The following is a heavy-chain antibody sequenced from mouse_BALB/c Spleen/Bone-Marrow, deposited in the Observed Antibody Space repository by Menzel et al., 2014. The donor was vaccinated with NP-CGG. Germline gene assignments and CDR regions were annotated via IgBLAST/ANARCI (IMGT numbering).Heavy chain of an antibody. CDR1: GFTFSSYA. V-gene: IGHV5-9-4*01. CDR3: ARSPQRDYAMDY. D-gene: IGHD3-2*02. J-gene: IGHJ4*01. CDR2: ISSGGSYT. Sequence: EVQLVESGGGLVKPGGSLKLSCAASGFTFSSYAMSWVRQSPEKRLEWVAEISSGGSYTYYPDTVTGRFTISRDNAKNTLYLEMSSLRSEDTAMYYCARSPQRDYAMDYWGRGTSVTVSS.